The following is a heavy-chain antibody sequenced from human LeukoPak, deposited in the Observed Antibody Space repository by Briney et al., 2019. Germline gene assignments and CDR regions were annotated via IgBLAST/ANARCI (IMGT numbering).Heavy chain of an antibody. J-gene: IGHJ1*01. CDR1: GDSDSRSDSY. Sequence: SETLPLTCSVSGDSDSRSDSYWDWIRQPPGKGLEWIGTIYYSGRTYYSPSLKSRVTMSVDPSNNQFSLNLRSVTAADTAVYYCARRRYYDGSGYLEWGQGTLLSVSS. V-gene: IGHV4-39*01. D-gene: IGHD3-22*01. CDR3: ARRRYYDGSGYLE. CDR2: IYYSGRT.